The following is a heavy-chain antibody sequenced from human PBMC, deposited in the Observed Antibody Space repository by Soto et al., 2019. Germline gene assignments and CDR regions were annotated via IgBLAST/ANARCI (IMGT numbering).Heavy chain of an antibody. CDR1: GYTFTGFY. CDR2: INPNNGDT. Sequence: ASVKVSCKASGYTFTGFYLHWVRRAPGQGLEWMGWINPNNGDTNYAQGFQGRVIMTRDTSITTAYMEVSRLRSDDTAVYYCARIRTYYYSSGSLNHWGQGTQVTVSS. D-gene: IGHD3-22*01. CDR3: ARIRTYYYSSGSLNH. J-gene: IGHJ5*02. V-gene: IGHV1-2*02.